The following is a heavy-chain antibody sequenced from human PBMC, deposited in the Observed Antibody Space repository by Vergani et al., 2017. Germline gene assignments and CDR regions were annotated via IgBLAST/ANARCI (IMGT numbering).Heavy chain of an antibody. Sequence: EVQLLESGGGLVQPGGSLRLSCAASGFTFSSYAMSWVRQAPGKGLEWVSAISGSGGSTYYADSVKGRFTISRDNSKITLYLQMNSLRAEDTAVYYCAKDRITGTTNYYYYMDVWGKGTTVTVSS. CDR2: ISGSGGST. CDR1: GFTFSSYA. D-gene: IGHD1-7*01. CDR3: AKDRITGTTNYYYYMDV. V-gene: IGHV3-23*01. J-gene: IGHJ6*03.